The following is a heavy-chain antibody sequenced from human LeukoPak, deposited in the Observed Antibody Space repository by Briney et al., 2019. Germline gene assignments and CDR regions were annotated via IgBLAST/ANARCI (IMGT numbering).Heavy chain of an antibody. CDR1: GYTFTGYY. CDR3: ARGEGIVATIFDY. D-gene: IGHD5-12*01. CDR2: INPNSGGT. V-gene: IGHV1-2*02. J-gene: IGHJ4*02. Sequence: ASVKVSCKASGYTFTGYYMHWVRQAPGQGLEWMGWINPNSGGTNYAQKFRGRVTMTRDTSISTAYMELSRLRSDDTAVYYCARGEGIVATIFDYWGQGTLVTVSS.